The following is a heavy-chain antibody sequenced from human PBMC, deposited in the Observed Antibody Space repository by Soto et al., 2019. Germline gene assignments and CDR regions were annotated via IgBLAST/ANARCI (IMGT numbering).Heavy chain of an antibody. Sequence: VGSLRLSCAASGFTFSSYAMHWVRQAPGKGLEWVAVISYDGSNKYYADSVKGRFTISRDNSKNTLDLQMNSLRAEDTAVYYCARDTEQLGDYSYYGMDVWGQGTTVTVSS. V-gene: IGHV3-30-3*01. CDR3: ARDTEQLGDYSYYGMDV. J-gene: IGHJ6*02. CDR1: GFTFSSYA. D-gene: IGHD6-6*01. CDR2: ISYDGSNK.